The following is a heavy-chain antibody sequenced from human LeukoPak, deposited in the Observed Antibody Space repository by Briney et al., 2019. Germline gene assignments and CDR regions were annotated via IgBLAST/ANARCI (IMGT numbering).Heavy chain of an antibody. V-gene: IGHV4-34*01. D-gene: IGHD3-3*01. J-gene: IGHJ4*02. CDR1: GGSFSGYY. Sequence: SETLSLTCAVYGGSFSGYYWSWIRQPPGKGLEWIGEINHSGSTNYNPSLKSRVTISVDTSKNQFSLKLSSVTAADTAMYYCARVRGLDFWSGYYAHWGQGTLVTVSS. CDR3: ARVRGLDFWSGYYAH. CDR2: INHSGST.